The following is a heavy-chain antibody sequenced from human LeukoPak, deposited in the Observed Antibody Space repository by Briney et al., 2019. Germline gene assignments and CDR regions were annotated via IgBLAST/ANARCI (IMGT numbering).Heavy chain of an antibody. D-gene: IGHD3-10*01. J-gene: IGHJ5*01. CDR2: IYYSGST. Sequence: SETLSLTCTVSGGSISSSSYYWGWIRQPPGKGLEWIGSIYYSGSTYYNPSLKSRVTISVDTSKNQFSLKLSSVTAADTAVYYCARDSQLEWFYSWGQGTLVTVSS. CDR3: ARDSQLEWFYS. CDR1: GGSISSSSYY. V-gene: IGHV4-39*07.